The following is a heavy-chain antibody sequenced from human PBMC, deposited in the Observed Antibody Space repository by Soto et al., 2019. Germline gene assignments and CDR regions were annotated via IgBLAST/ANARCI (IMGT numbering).Heavy chain of an antibody. CDR3: ASNLSPYYDSSVYYPPADY. V-gene: IGHV1-69*06. CDR1: GGTFSSYA. Sequence: QVQLVQSGAEVKKPGSSVKVSCKASGGTFSSYAISWVRQAPGQGLEWMGGIIPIFGTANYAQKFQGRVTITADKSTSTAYMELSSLRSEDTAVYYCASNLSPYYDSSVYYPPADYWGQGTLVTVSS. J-gene: IGHJ4*02. D-gene: IGHD3-22*01. CDR2: IIPIFGTA.